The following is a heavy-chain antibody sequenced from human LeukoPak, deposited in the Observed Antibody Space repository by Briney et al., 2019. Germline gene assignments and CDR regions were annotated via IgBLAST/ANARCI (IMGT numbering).Heavy chain of an antibody. D-gene: IGHD2-15*01. Sequence: SETLSLTCTVSGGSISSYYWSWIRLPPGKGLEWIGYIYYSGSTNYNPSLKSRVTISVDTSKNQFSLKLSSVTAADTAVYYCARLVAAFDYWGQGTLVTVSS. V-gene: IGHV4-59*08. J-gene: IGHJ4*02. CDR1: GGSISSYY. CDR2: IYYSGST. CDR3: ARLVAAFDY.